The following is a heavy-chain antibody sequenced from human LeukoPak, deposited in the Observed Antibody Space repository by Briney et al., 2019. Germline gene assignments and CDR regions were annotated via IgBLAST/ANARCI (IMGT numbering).Heavy chain of an antibody. J-gene: IGHJ4*02. CDR3: ATRKLGNDY. CDR1: GGSVSNYY. V-gene: IGHV4-59*02. D-gene: IGHD7-27*01. Sequence: SETLSLTCTVSGGSVSNYYWSWIRQSPGKGLEWIGYIYYTETRYNPSLKSRVTISADTSKNQFSLKLYSVTAADTAVYYCATRKLGNDYWGQGTLVTVSS. CDR2: IYYTET.